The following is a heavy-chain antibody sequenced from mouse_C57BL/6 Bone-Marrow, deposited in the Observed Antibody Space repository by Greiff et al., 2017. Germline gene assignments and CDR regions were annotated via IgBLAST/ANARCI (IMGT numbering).Heavy chain of an antibody. J-gene: IGHJ3*01. Sequence: EVKVVESGGGLVQPGGSLKLSCAASGFTFSDYYMYWVRQTPEKRLEWVAYISNGGGSTYYPDTVKGRFTISRDNAKNTLYLQMSRLKSEDTAMYYCARQIYDGYPLFAYWGQGTLVTVSA. CDR3: ARQIYDGYPLFAY. CDR2: ISNGGGST. D-gene: IGHD2-3*01. CDR1: GFTFSDYY. V-gene: IGHV5-12*01.